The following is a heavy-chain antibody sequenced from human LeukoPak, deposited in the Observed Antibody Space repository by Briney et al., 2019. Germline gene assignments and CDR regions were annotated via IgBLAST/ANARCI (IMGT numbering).Heavy chain of an antibody. CDR1: GFTVSSNY. V-gene: IGHV3-66*01. D-gene: IGHD2-8*01. Sequence: GGSLRLSCTASGFTVSSNYTNWVRQAPGEGLEWVSIIYSGGNTYYADSVRGRFTISRDNSKNTLYLQMNSLRADDTAVYYCATGNNDFGYWGQGTLVTVSS. CDR3: ATGNNDFGY. J-gene: IGHJ4*02. CDR2: IYSGGNT.